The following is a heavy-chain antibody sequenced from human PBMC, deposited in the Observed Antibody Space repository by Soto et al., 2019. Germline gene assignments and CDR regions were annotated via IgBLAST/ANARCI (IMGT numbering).Heavy chain of an antibody. CDR1: GFSLTTSGVA. J-gene: IGHJ6*02. V-gene: IGHV2-5*01. Sequence: QITLKESGPTLVKPTQTLTLTCTFSGFSLTTSGVAVGWIRQSPGKALEWLALIYWNDDKLYSPSLNNRLTIAKDTSKNQVVLTMTNMDPMDTAKYYCAHGVFTIYYAIDVWGQGTTVTVSS. D-gene: IGHD3-3*01. CDR3: AHGVFTIYYAIDV. CDR2: IYWNDDK.